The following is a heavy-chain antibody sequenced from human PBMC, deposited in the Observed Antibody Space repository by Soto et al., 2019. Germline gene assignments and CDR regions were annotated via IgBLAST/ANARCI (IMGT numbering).Heavy chain of an antibody. CDR1: GYTFTSYA. Sequence: QVQLVQSGAEVKKPGASVKVSCKASGYTFTSYAMHWVRQAPGQRLEWMGWINAGNGNTKYSQKFQGRVTITRDTSASTAYMERISLRSEDTAVYYCARDLQADYWGQGTLVTVSS. J-gene: IGHJ4*02. CDR3: ARDLQADY. V-gene: IGHV1-3*01. CDR2: INAGNGNT.